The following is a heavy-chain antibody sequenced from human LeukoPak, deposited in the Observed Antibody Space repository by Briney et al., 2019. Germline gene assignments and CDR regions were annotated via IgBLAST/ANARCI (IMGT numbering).Heavy chain of an antibody. CDR3: ARRGYCSSTSCYPLDP. J-gene: IGHJ5*02. V-gene: IGHV5-51*01. D-gene: IGHD2-2*01. CDR2: IYPGDSDT. Sequence: GESLKISCKGSGYSFTSYWIGWVRQIPGKGLEWMGIIYPGDSDTRYSPSFQGQVTISADKSISTSYLQWSSLKASDTAMYYCARRGYCSSTSCYPLDPWGQGTLVTVSS. CDR1: GYSFTSYW.